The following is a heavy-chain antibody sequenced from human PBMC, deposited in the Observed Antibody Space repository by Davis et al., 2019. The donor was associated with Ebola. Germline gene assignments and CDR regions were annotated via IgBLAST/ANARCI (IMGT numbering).Heavy chain of an antibody. V-gene: IGHV1-24*01. J-gene: IGHJ4*02. CDR2: FDPEDGEA. Sequence: ASVKVSCKASGGTFSSYTISWVRQAPGQGLEWMGSFDPEDGEAIYAQKFQDRVIVTEDTSTDTAYMELSSLRSDDTAVYYCTIGGTTGGFDYWGQGTLVTVSS. CDR1: GGTFSSYT. CDR3: TIGGTTGGFDY. D-gene: IGHD3-16*01.